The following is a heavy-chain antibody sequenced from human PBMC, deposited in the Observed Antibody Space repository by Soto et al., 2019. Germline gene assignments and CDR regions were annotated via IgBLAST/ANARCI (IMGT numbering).Heavy chain of an antibody. J-gene: IGHJ4*02. CDR1: GASIDSYQ. D-gene: IGHD3-10*01. V-gene: IGHV4-59*01. CDR3: ARGGDYYGSGSYPVTIEY. Sequence: PSETLSLTCTVSGASIDSYQWSWIRQPPGKGLEWIGYIYYSGSTNYNPSLKSRVTISVDTSKDQFSLKLSSVTAADTAVYYCARGGDYYGSGSYPVTIEYWGQGTLVTVSS. CDR2: IYYSGST.